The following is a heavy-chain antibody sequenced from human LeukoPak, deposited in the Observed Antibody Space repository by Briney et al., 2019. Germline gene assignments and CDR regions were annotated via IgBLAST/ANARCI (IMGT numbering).Heavy chain of an antibody. V-gene: IGHV4-34*01. CDR3: ARGLYYGGNSPGY. CDR2: INHSGST. Sequence: SETLSLTCAVSGGSFSGYYWSWIRQPPGKGLEWIGEINHSGSTNYNPSLKSRVTISVDTSKNQFSLKLSSVTAADTAVYYCARGLYYGGNSPGYWGQGTLVTVSS. CDR1: GGSFSGYY. D-gene: IGHD4-23*01. J-gene: IGHJ4*02.